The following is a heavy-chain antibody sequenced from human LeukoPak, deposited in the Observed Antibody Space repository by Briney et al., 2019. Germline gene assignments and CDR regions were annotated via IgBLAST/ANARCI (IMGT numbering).Heavy chain of an antibody. CDR2: IYSGGST. V-gene: IGHV3-53*01. Sequence: GGSLRLSCAASGFTVSCNYMSWVRQAPGKGLEWVSVIYSGGSTYYADSVKGRFTISRDNSKNTLYLQMNSLRAEDTAVYYCARVGDSSSWYDYYYYYYGMDVWGQGTAVTVSS. J-gene: IGHJ6*02. D-gene: IGHD6-13*01. CDR3: ARVGDSSSWYDYYYYYYGMDV. CDR1: GFTVSCNY.